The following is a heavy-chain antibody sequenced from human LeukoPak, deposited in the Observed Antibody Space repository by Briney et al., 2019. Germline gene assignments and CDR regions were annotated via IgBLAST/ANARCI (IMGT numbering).Heavy chain of an antibody. Sequence: SETLSLTCNVSGGSISSYYWSWIRQPAGKGLEWIGLIYTSGSTNYNPSLKGRVTMSVDTSKNQFSLKLSSVTAADTAVYYCTRVLGTMIPFDIWGQGTMVTVSS. CDR3: TRVLGTMIPFDI. D-gene: IGHD3-22*01. CDR2: IYTSGST. V-gene: IGHV4-4*07. J-gene: IGHJ3*02. CDR1: GGSISSYY.